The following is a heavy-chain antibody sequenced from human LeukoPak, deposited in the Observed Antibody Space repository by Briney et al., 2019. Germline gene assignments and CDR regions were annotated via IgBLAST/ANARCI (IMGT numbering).Heavy chain of an antibody. D-gene: IGHD1-26*01. J-gene: IGHJ3*02. Sequence: ASVKVSCKAAGDTCTSYYMHWGRHAPGQGREWRGWINPNSGGTNYAQKFQGRVTMTRDTSISTAYMELSRLRSDDTAVYYCAREVEGRYDAFDIWGQGTMVTVSS. V-gene: IGHV1-2*02. CDR1: GDTCTSYY. CDR3: AREVEGRYDAFDI. CDR2: INPNSGGT.